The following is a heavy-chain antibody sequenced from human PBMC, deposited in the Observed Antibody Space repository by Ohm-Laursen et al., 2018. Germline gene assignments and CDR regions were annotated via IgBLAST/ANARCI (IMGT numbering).Heavy chain of an antibody. D-gene: IGHD5-24*01. CDR1: GFTFSSYA. CDR3: AKAGLEMGIIDY. CDR2: VTGSADRT. J-gene: IGHJ4*02. Sequence: SLGLSCSASGFTFSSYAMSWVRQAPGKGLEWVSGVTGSADRTYYADSVKGRFTISRDNSKNTLYLQMNSLRAEDTAVYYCAKAGLEMGIIDYWGQGTLVTVSS. V-gene: IGHV3-23*01.